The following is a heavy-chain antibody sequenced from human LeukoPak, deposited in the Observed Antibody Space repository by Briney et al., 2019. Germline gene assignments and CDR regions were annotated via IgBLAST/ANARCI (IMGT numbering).Heavy chain of an antibody. V-gene: IGHV4-31*03. CDR2: IYYSGST. D-gene: IGHD1-26*01. CDR1: GGSISSGGYY. J-gene: IGHJ4*02. CDR3: ARGYSGSYCDY. Sequence: SETLSLTCTVSGGSISSGGYYWSWIRQHPGKGLEWIGYIYYSGSTYYNPSLKSRVTISVDTSKNQFSLNLSSVTAADTAVYYCARGYSGSYCDYWGQGTLVTVSS.